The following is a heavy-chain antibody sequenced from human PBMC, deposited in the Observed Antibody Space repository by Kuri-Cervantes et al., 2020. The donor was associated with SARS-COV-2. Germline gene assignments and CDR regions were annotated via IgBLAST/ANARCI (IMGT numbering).Heavy chain of an antibody. J-gene: IGHJ6*02. D-gene: IGHD2-15*01. Sequence: KVSCKGSRYGFTIHWSSWVRQVPGEGLEWMGRIGPSHSYTNYSPSFQGHVTISADKSISTAYLQWSSLKSSDTAMYYCARHCLRDCSGGRCPYDLSYSGVEVQGRRPTVTVSS. V-gene: IGHV5-10-1*01. CDR3: ARHCLRDCSGGRCPYDLSYSGVEV. CDR2: IGPSHSYT. CDR1: RYGFTIHW.